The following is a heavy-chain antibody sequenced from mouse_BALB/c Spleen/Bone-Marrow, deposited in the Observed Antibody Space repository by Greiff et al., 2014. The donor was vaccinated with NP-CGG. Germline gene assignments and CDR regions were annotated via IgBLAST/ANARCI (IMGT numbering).Heavy chain of an antibody. V-gene: IGHV1S29*02. CDR1: EYTFTDYN. CDR3: ARSGIPYAMDC. D-gene: IGHD5-2*01. Sequence: DVKLVESGPELVKPGASVKISCKASEYTFTDYNMHWVKQSHGKSLEWIGYIYPYSGGTGYNQKFKSKATLTVGDSSFTAYMELRSLTTEDSAVYYCARSGIPYAMDCWGQGTSVTVSS. J-gene: IGHJ4*01. CDR2: IYPYSGGT.